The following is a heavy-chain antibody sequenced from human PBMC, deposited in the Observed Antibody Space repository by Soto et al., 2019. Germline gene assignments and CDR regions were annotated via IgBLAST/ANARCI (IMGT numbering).Heavy chain of an antibody. J-gene: IGHJ6*02. CDR2: ISSSSSYI. CDR1: GFTFGSYS. D-gene: IGHD3-3*01. Sequence: GGSLRLSCAASGFTFGSYSMNWVRQAPGKGLEWVSSISSSSSYIYYADSVKGRFTVSRDNAKNSLYLQMNSLRAEDTAVYYCARDGWGRDFWSGYPYYYYGMDVCGQGTTLTVSS. V-gene: IGHV3-21*01. CDR3: ARDGWGRDFWSGYPYYYYGMDV.